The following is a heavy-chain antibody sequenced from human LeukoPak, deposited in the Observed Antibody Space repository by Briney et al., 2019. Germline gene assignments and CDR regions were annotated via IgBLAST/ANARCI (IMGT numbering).Heavy chain of an antibody. CDR2: ITWNSDNI. D-gene: IGHD3-16*01. V-gene: IGHV3-9*03. CDR1: GFTFDDFA. J-gene: IGHJ6*03. CDR3: AKGGGGRLIYYYYMDV. Sequence: GGSLRLSWAAYGFTFDDFAMHWVRPAAGKGLGWVSGITWNSDNIEYADSVKGRFTISRDDAKNSLYLQMNSLRAEDMALYYCAKGGGGRLIYYYYMDVWGKGTTVTVSS.